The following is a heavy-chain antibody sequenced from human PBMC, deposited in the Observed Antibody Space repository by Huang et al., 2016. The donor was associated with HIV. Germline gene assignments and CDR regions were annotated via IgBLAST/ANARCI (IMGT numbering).Heavy chain of an antibody. J-gene: IGHJ3*01. CDR1: GYTFTSNH. D-gene: IGHD6-19*01. V-gene: IGHV1-46*01. Sequence: QVQLVQSGAEVKKPGASVRISCKASGYTFTSNHIKWVRQAPGQGLEWMGKINPSGGSTDYAQKFQDRITMTRDRATSTVYLELRSLTSDDTAIYYCARVGSGWSLLGDALDFWGRGTMVTVSS. CDR2: INPSGGST. CDR3: ARVGSGWSLLGDALDF.